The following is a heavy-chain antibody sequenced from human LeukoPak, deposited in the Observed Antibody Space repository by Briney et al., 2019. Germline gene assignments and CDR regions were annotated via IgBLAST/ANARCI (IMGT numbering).Heavy chain of an antibody. CDR2: IGNSRTSAT. D-gene: IGHD2/OR15-2a*01. CDR1: GFNLGDYY. J-gene: IGHJ6*02. Sequence: GGSLRLSCTASGFNLGDYYMGWIRQAPGKGLEWIIYIGNSRTSATSYADSVKGRFTNSRDYAKNSLYLQMNSLRADDTAVYYCARDFRNKGLDVWGQGTTVTVSS. V-gene: IGHV3-11*01. CDR3: ARDFRNKGLDV.